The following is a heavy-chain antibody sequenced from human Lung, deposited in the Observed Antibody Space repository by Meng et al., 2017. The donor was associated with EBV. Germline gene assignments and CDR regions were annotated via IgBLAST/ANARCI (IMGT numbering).Heavy chain of an antibody. CDR2: IYYSGST. J-gene: IGHJ4*02. CDR3: ARAVDTGYFDY. D-gene: IGHD5-18*01. CDR1: GGSISSGGYY. V-gene: IGHV4-31*01. Sequence: VPLQESGPGLVKPSQTLSLTCTVSGGSISSGGYYWSWIRQHPGKSLEWIGYIYYSGSTYYNPSLKSLVSISVDTSNNQFSLKLSSVTAADTAVYYCARAVDTGYFDYWGQGTLVTVSS.